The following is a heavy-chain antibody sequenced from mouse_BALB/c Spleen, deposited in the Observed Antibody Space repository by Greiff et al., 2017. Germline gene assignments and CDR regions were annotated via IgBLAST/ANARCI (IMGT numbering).Heavy chain of an antibody. CDR3: ARDGSSYGYAMDY. D-gene: IGHD1-1*01. Sequence: QVQLKESGPGLVAPSQSLSITCTVSGFSLTSYGVHWVRQPPGKGLEWLGVIWAGGSTNYNSALMSRLSISKDNSKSQVFLKMNSLQTDDTAMYYCARDGSSYGYAMDYWGQGTSVTVSS. J-gene: IGHJ4*01. CDR1: GFSLTSYG. CDR2: IWAGGST. V-gene: IGHV2-9*02.